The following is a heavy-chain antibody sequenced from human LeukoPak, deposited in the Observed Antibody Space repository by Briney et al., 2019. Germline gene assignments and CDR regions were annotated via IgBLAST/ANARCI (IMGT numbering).Heavy chain of an antibody. Sequence: GWSVTLSRAASRLILSHHWLHWVRQPPGKGLEGVAKINRDGSDKYYMDSVKSRFTISRENAKNSLFLQMNSRRGEETAVYYCARGVRDALWVFDYWGQGILVTVSS. CDR1: RLILSHHW. CDR3: ARGVRDALWVFDY. J-gene: IGHJ4*02. D-gene: IGHD2-2*01. CDR2: INRDGSDK. V-gene: IGHV3-7*01.